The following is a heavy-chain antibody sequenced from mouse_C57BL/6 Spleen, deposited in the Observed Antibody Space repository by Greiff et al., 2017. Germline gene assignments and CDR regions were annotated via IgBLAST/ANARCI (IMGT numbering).Heavy chain of an antibody. CDR3: ARSGYDPYYFDY. Sequence: QVQLQQSGAELARPGASVKMSCKASGYTFTSYTMHWVKQRPGQGLEWIGYINPSSGYTKYNQKFKDKATLTADKSSSTAYMQLSSLTSEDSAVYYCARSGYDPYYFDYWRQGTTRTVSS. D-gene: IGHD2-10*02. CDR1: GYTFTSYT. J-gene: IGHJ2*01. CDR2: INPSSGYT. V-gene: IGHV1-4*01.